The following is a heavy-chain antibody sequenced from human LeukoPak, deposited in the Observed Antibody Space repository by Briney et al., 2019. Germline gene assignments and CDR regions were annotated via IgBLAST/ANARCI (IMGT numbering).Heavy chain of an antibody. J-gene: IGHJ4*02. CDR2: IIPILGIA. Sequence: SVKVSCKASGGTFSSYAISWVRQAPGQGLEWMGRIIPILGIANYAQKFQGRVTITADKSASTAYMELSSLRSEDTAVYYCAXXXXPANRVPFDYWGQGTLVTVSS. CDR1: GGTFSSYA. D-gene: IGHD1-14*01. V-gene: IGHV1-69*04. CDR3: AXXXXPANRVPFDY.